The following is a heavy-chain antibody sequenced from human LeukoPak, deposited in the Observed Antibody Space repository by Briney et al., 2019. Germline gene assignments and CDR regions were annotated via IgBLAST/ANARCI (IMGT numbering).Heavy chain of an antibody. CDR3: AAYYGSGSVNYYRGMDI. CDR1: EFTFSDYY. D-gene: IGHD3-10*01. J-gene: IGHJ6*02. V-gene: IGHV3-11*01. CDR2: ISDSAINT. Sequence: GGSLRLSCEASEFTFSDYYMSWIRQAPGKGLEWISCISDSAINTHYADSVKGRFTISRDNAKKLLVLEMKSLRSEDTAVYYCAAYYGSGSVNYYRGMDIWGQGTTVTVSS.